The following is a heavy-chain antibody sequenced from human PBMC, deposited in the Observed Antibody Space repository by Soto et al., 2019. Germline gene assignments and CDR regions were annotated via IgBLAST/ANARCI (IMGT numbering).Heavy chain of an antibody. D-gene: IGHD2-15*01. J-gene: IGHJ1*01. V-gene: IGHV1-46*01. Sequence: QVQLEQSGAEVKKPGASVKVSCKASGYIFTAYSMHWVRLAPGQGLQWMGVVNPSGGSTNYAQKFQGRITLTRDTSRNTFYMDLSSLTSEDTAVYYCAREETCSDGICYSEYFQRWGQGTLVTVSS. CDR2: VNPSGGST. CDR3: AREETCSDGICYSEYFQR. CDR1: GYIFTAYS.